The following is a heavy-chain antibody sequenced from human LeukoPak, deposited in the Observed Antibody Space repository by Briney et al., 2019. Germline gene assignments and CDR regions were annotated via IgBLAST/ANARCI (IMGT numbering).Heavy chain of an antibody. CDR1: GFTFSSYD. J-gene: IGHJ4*02. D-gene: IGHD3-10*01. CDR2: ISGSGGTT. CDR3: AKTDEEEYYFDY. V-gene: IGHV3-23*01. Sequence: GGSLRLSCAVSGFTFSSYDMTWVRQAPGKGLEWVSVISGSGGTTYNADSVKGRFTISRDNSKNTLYLQMNSLRAEDTAVYYCAKTDEEEYYFDYWGQGTLVTVSS.